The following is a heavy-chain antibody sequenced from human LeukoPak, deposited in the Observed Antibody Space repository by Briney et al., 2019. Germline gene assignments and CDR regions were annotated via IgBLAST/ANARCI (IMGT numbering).Heavy chain of an antibody. Sequence: PGGSLGLSCAASGFTFSSYGMHWVRQAPGKGLEWVAVIWYDGSNKYYADSVKGRFTISRDNSKNTLYLQMNSLRAEDTAVYYCARDNQWLTDAFDIWGQGKMVTVSS. D-gene: IGHD6-19*01. CDR3: ARDNQWLTDAFDI. CDR2: IWYDGSNK. J-gene: IGHJ3*02. V-gene: IGHV3-33*01. CDR1: GFTFSSYG.